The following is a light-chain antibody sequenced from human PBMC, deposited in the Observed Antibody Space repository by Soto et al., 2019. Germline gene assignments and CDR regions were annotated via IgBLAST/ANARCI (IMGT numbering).Light chain of an antibody. V-gene: IGKV3-20*01. CDR3: QQYGSSLGVT. CDR1: HSVSSNF. Sequence: DIVLTQSPGTLSLSPGERATLSCKASHSVSSNFLAWYQHKPGQAPRLLIYDASNRATGIPARFSGSGSGTDFTLTISSLEPEDFAVYYCQQYGSSLGVTFGGGTKVDI. J-gene: IGKJ4*01. CDR2: DAS.